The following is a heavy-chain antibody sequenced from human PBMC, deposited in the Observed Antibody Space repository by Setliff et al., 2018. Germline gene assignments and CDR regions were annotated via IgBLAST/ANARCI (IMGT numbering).Heavy chain of an antibody. Sequence: HPGGSLRLSCAASGFTLRSYGMHWVRQAPGTGLEWVALIWSDGSKEKYVDSVKGRFTISRDNSKNTLYLQMNSLRAEDTAVYYCARGIVVVPAALDVWGKGTTVTVSS. D-gene: IGHD2-2*01. CDR3: ARGIVVVPAALDV. CDR2: IWSDGSKE. V-gene: IGHV3-30*02. J-gene: IGHJ6*04. CDR1: GFTLRSYG.